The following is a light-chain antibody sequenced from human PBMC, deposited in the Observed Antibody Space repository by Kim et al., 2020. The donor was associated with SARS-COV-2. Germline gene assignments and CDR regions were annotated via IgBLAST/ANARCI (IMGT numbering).Light chain of an antibody. Sequence: RAPITCKSSQSVLSSSNNRTYLSWHQQKPGRPPRLLIYGASSRKSGVPDRFGGSVSGTDFTLTISSLQAEDVAVYYCQQYYTTPITFGQGTRLEIK. CDR3: QQYYTTPIT. V-gene: IGKV4-1*01. CDR2: GAS. J-gene: IGKJ5*01. CDR1: QSVLSSSNNRTY.